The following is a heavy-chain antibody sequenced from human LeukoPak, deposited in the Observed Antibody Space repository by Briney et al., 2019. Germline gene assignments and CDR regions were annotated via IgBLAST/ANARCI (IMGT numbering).Heavy chain of an antibody. V-gene: IGHV6-1*01. CDR1: GDSVSSNSVA. CDR3: ARGGGAFDY. D-gene: IGHD4-23*01. J-gene: IGHJ4*02. CDR2: TYYRSKWYN. Sequence: SQTLSLTCAISGDSVSSNSVAWNWIRQSPSRGLEWLGRTYYRSKWYNGYAISVRGRITINPDTSKNLFSLQLNSMTPDDTAVYYCARGGGAFDYWSQGTLVTVSS.